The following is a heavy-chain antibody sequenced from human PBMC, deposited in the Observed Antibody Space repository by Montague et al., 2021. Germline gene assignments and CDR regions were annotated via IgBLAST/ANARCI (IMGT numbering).Heavy chain of an antibody. V-gene: IGHV6-1*01. CDR3: AREGVGDLLFSFDS. CDR2: TYYRSTWYT. J-gene: IGHJ4*02. D-gene: IGHD3-10*01. CDR1: GDSVSNNNAA. Sequence: CAISGDSVSNNNAAWNWIRESPSRGLEWLGRTYYRSTWYTDYAVXVKGRIAINPDTSKNQFSLQLNSVTPEDTAVYYCAREGVGDLLFSFDSWGQGTLVTASS.